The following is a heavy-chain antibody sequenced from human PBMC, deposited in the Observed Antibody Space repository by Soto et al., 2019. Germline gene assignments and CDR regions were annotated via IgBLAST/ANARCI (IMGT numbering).Heavy chain of an antibody. J-gene: IGHJ4*02. CDR3: ARIIMTYYRLEY. V-gene: IGHV4-30-4*01. CDR1: VASINSGDYY. D-gene: IGHD3-10*01. Sequence: KPSETLSLTCTVSVASINSGDYYCSWIRQPPGKGLEWIGHIYYSGSTYYNPSLKSRAGISVDSSKSQVSLKLTSVTAADTAVYFCARIIMTYYRLEYWGQGALVTVSS. CDR2: IYYSGST.